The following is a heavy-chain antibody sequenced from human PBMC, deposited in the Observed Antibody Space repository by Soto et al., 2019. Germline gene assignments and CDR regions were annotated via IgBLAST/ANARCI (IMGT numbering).Heavy chain of an antibody. D-gene: IGHD2-8*01. CDR1: GFTFSTYA. Sequence: PGGSLRLSCATSGFTFSTYAMHLVRQAPGKGLEYVSAISSNGRSTYYANSVKGRFTISRDNSKNTLYLQMDSLRAEDMAVYYCARDRCTNGVCYAPSDYWGQGTLVTVSS. CDR3: ARDRCTNGVCYAPSDY. V-gene: IGHV3-64*01. J-gene: IGHJ4*02. CDR2: ISSNGRST.